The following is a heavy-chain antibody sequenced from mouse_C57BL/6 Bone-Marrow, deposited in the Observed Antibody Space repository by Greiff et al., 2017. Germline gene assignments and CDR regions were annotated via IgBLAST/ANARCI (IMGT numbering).Heavy chain of an antibody. J-gene: IGHJ2*01. CDR3: ARREARYYGSSYYVDY. CDR2: FYPGSGSI. V-gene: IGHV1-62-2*01. CDR1: GYTFTEYT. Sequence: QVQLQQSGAELVKPGASVKLSCKASGYTFTEYTIHWVKQRSGQGLEWIGWFYPGSGSIKYNEKFKDKATLTADKSSSTVYMELSSLTSEDSAVYFCARREARYYGSSYYVDYWGQGTTLTVSS. D-gene: IGHD1-1*01.